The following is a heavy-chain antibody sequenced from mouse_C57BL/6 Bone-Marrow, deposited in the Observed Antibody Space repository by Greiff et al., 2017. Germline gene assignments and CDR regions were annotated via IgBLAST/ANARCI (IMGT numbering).Heavy chain of an antibody. CDR1: GYTFTSYW. J-gene: IGHJ3*01. CDR2: IYPGSGST. V-gene: IGHV1-55*01. CDR3: AARDYCGSSAWFAD. Sequence: QVQLQQPGAELVKPGASVKMSCKASGYTFTSYWITWVKQRPGQGLEWIGDIYPGSGSTNYNEKFKSKATLTVDTSSSPAYMQLSSLTSEDSAVYYCAARDYCGSSAWFADWGQGTLVTVSA. D-gene: IGHD1-1*01.